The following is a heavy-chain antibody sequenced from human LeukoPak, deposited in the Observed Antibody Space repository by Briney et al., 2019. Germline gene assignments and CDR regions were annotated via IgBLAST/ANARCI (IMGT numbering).Heavy chain of an antibody. CDR1: GGSFSGYY. CDR3: ARGRGGVNWFDP. D-gene: IGHD3-16*01. Sequence: RPSETLSLTCAVYGGSFSGYYWSWIRQPPGKGLEWIGYIYYSGSTNYNPSLKSRVTISVDTSKNQFSLKLSSVTAADTAVYYCARGRGGVNWFDPWGQGTLVTVSS. V-gene: IGHV4-59*08. J-gene: IGHJ5*02. CDR2: IYYSGST.